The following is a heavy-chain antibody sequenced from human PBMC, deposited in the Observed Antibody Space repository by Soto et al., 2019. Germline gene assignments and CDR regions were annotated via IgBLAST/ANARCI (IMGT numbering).Heavy chain of an antibody. CDR2: ISWDANEK. J-gene: IGHJ4*01. V-gene: IGHV3-7*01. CDR3: AGVSGYGSGSSVSHYFDY. Sequence: GGSLRLSCAASGFTFGIYWMSWVRQAPGKGLEWLATISWDANEKKYVDSVKGRFTMSRDNAKNSLYLQMDSLRAEDTAVYYCAGVSGYGSGSSVSHYFDYWGLGTLVTVSS. CDR1: GFTFGIYW. D-gene: IGHD3-10*01.